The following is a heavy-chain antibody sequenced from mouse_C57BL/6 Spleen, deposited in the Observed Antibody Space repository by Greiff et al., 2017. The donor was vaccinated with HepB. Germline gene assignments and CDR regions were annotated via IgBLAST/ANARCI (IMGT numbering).Heavy chain of an antibody. Sequence: EVKLVESGGGLVKPGGSLKLSCAASGFTFSDYGMHWVRQAPEKGLEWVAYISSGSSTIYYADTVKGRFTISRDNAKNTLFLQMTSLRSEDTAMYYCANSYYYGSSFAYWGQGTLVTVSA. D-gene: IGHD1-1*01. CDR1: GFTFSDYG. CDR3: ANSYYYGSSFAY. V-gene: IGHV5-17*01. J-gene: IGHJ3*01. CDR2: ISSGSSTI.